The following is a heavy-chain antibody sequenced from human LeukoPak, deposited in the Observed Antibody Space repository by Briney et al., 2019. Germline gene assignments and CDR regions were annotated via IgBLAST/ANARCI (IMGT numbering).Heavy chain of an antibody. CDR1: GFTFSSYA. CDR3: AKAGGVFDYYGSGSHYYFDY. CDR2: ISYDGSNK. J-gene: IGHJ4*02. V-gene: IGHV3-30*18. Sequence: GGSLRLSCAASGFTFSSYAMHWVRQGPGKGLEWVAVISYDGSNKYYADSVKGRFTISRDNSKNTPYLQMNSLRAEDAAVYYCAKAGGVFDYYGSGSHYYFDYWGQGTLVTVSS. D-gene: IGHD3-10*01.